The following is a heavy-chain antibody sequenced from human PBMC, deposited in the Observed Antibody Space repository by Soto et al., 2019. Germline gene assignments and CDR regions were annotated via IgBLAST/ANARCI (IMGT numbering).Heavy chain of an antibody. J-gene: IGHJ4*02. D-gene: IGHD1-26*01. CDR2: ISAYNGNT. CDR3: ARRTSIVGASYYFDY. Sequence: XSVKVSCKASGYTFTSYGISWVRQAPGQGLEWMGWISAYNGNTNYAQKLQGRVTMTTDTSTSTAYMELRSLRSDDTAVYYCARRTSIVGASYYFDYWGQGTLVTVSS. CDR1: GYTFTSYG. V-gene: IGHV1-18*04.